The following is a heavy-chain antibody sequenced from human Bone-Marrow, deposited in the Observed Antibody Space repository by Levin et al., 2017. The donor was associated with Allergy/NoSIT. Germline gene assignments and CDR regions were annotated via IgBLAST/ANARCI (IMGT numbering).Heavy chain of an antibody. CDR1: EFPVSRNF. D-gene: IGHD3-22*01. CDR3: ARKTDSGGSGGDY. J-gene: IGHJ4*02. Sequence: GGSLRLSCAVSEFPVSRNFMTWVRQAPGKGPEWVSVIYSSGGTSYADSVKGRFTISRDSSKNTLYLQMNSLTVEDTAVYYCARKTDSGGSGGDYWGQGILVTVSS. CDR2: IYSSGGT. V-gene: IGHV3-53*01.